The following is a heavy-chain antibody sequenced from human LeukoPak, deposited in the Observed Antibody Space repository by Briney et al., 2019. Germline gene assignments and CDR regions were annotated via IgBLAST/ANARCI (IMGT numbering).Heavy chain of an antibody. CDR1: GYSISSGYY. Sequence: PSETLSLTCTVSGYSISSGYYWGWIRQPPGKGLEWIGSIYHSGSTYYNPSLKSRVTISVDTSKNQFSLKLSSVTAADTAEYYCARNGLRGGKGVNYYDYMDVWGKGTTVTVSS. V-gene: IGHV4-38-2*02. CDR2: IYHSGST. CDR3: ARNGLRGGKGVNYYDYMDV. J-gene: IGHJ6*03. D-gene: IGHD4-23*01.